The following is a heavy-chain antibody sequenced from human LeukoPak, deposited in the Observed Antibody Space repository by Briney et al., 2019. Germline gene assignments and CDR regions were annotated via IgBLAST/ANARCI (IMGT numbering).Heavy chain of an antibody. CDR1: GYTFTSYD. Sequence: ASVKVSCKASGYTFTSYDINWVRQATGQGLEWMGGIIPIFGTANYAQKFQGRVTISADESTSTVYMELSSLRSEDTAVYYCVRDVTMVRGARYRPYKWFDPWGQGTLVTVSS. J-gene: IGHJ5*02. V-gene: IGHV1-69*13. CDR2: IIPIFGTA. CDR3: VRDVTMVRGARYRPYKWFDP. D-gene: IGHD3-10*01.